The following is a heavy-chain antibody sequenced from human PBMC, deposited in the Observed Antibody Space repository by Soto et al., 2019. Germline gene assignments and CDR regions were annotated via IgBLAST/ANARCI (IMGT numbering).Heavy chain of an antibody. CDR2: IYSGGNI. D-gene: IGHD3-16*01. V-gene: IGHV3-66*01. CDR1: GITVSNTY. Sequence: EVQLVESGGGLVQPGGALRLSCAASGITVSNTYISWVRQSPGKGLEYVSVIYSGGNIYYADSVKGRFTISRDNSKNTLYLQINSLRVEDTAVYYCARGGGGVPIDYWGQGTLVTVSS. J-gene: IGHJ4*02. CDR3: ARGGGGVPIDY.